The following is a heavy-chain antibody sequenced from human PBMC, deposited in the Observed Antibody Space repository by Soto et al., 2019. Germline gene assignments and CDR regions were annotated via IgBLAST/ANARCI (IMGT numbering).Heavy chain of an antibody. J-gene: IGHJ4*02. D-gene: IGHD2-8*01. CDR1: GGTFSGYA. CDR3: ATFSWAMVYEFAPYYFDY. CDR2: IIGSGGST. Sequence: PAVSLRLCCAASGGTFSGYAMSWVRQAPGKGLEWVSAIIGSGGSTYYADYVKGRFTISRDNSKNTLYLKMNSLRAEDTAVYSCATFSWAMVYEFAPYYFDYWGQGTLVTVSS. V-gene: IGHV3-23*01.